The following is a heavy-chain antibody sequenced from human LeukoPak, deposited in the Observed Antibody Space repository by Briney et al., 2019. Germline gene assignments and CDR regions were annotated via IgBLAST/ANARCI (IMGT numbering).Heavy chain of an antibody. J-gene: IGHJ4*02. V-gene: IGHV3-30*18. CDR2: ISYDGSNK. D-gene: IGHD3-10*01. CDR1: GFTFSSYG. Sequence: QPGGSLRLSCAASGFTFSSYGMHWVRQAPGKGLEWVAVISYDGSNKYYADSVKGRFTISRDNSKNTLYLQMNSLRAEDTAVYYCAKDHTGYYGSGSALDYWGQGTLVTVSS. CDR3: AKDHTGYYGSGSALDY.